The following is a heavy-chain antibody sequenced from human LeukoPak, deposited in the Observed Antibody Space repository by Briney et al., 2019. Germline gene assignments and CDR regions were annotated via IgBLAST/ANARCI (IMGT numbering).Heavy chain of an antibody. CDR1: GDSISTYY. J-gene: IGHJ4*02. CDR3: AIGRDAYKTGY. D-gene: IGHD5-24*01. Sequence: SETLSLTCTVSGDSISTYYCGWIRQSPGKGLEWIGYIYYNGSPNYNPSLKSRVTISLDTSKSQFSLKLSSVTAADTAVYYCAIGRDAYKTGYWGQGALVTVSS. CDR2: IYYNGSP. V-gene: IGHV4-59*01.